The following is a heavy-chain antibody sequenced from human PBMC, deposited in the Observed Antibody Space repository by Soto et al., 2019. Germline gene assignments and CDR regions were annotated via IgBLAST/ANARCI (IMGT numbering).Heavy chain of an antibody. CDR2: INRDGSKK. CDR1: GFTLSAYW. D-gene: IGHD6-13*01. V-gene: IGHV3-7*05. CDR3: ARDVDPGSSSLYLDAFDI. Sequence: EVQLEESGGDLVQPGGSLRLSCAASGFTLSAYWMTWVRQAPGKGLEWVANINRDGSKKSYLDSVRGRFTISRDNVGNSLYLQRDSLRADDTALYYCARDVDPGSSSLYLDAFDIWGQGTMVTVSS. J-gene: IGHJ3*02.